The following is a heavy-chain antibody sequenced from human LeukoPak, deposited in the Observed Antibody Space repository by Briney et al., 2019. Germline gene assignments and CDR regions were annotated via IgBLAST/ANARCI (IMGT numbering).Heavy chain of an antibody. D-gene: IGHD3-10*01. CDR1: GGSISSGSNC. J-gene: IGHJ4*02. Sequence: SQTLSLTCTVSGGSISSGSNCWSWIRQPAGKGLEWIGHIHSNGNTNYNPSLKSRVTISVDTSKNHFSLKLSSVTAADTAVYYCAKVVRGVMFDYWGQGTLVTVSS. V-gene: IGHV4-61*09. CDR3: AKVVRGVMFDY. CDR2: IHSNGNT.